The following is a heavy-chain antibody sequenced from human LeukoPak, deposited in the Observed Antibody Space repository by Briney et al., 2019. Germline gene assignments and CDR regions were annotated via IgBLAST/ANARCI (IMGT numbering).Heavy chain of an antibody. CDR1: GYTFTGYY. V-gene: IGHV1-2*02. J-gene: IGHJ4*02. CDR3: ARDGSWSSISYSDY. D-gene: IGHD2-2*01. Sequence: GASVKVSCKASGYTFTGYYIHWVRQAPGQGLEWMGWINPSSGDTKYEQRFQGRVTMTRDTSISTAYMELTRLRSDDAAVYFCARDGSWSSISYSDYWGQGTLVTVSS. CDR2: INPSSGDT.